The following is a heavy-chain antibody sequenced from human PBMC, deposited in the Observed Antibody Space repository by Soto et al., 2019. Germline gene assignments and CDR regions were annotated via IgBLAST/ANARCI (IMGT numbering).Heavy chain of an antibody. J-gene: IGHJ4*02. CDR2: IYHSGNT. V-gene: IGHV4-31*03. CDR1: GGSITTGGSY. Sequence: PSETLSLTCTVSGGSITTGGSYWSWIRQHPGKGLEWIGNIYHSGNTYYNPSLKSRLTISLDTSKNHFSLMVASVTAADTAVYYCARARFQVLYGKPYFDSWGQGTLVTVSS. D-gene: IGHD2-2*02. CDR3: ARARFQVLYGKPYFDS.